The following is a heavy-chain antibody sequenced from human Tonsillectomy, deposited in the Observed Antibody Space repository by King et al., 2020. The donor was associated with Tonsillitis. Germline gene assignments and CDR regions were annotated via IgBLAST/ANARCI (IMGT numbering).Heavy chain of an antibody. V-gene: IGHV2-70*11. CDR3: ARSLKLRYFDWGWFDP. Sequence: TLKESGPALVKPTQTLTLTCTFSGFSLSTSGMCVSWIRQPPGKALEWLARIDWDDDKYYSKSLKTRLTISKDTSKNQVVLTMTNMDPVDTATYYCARSLKLRYFDWGWFDPWGQGTLVTVSS. CDR1: GFSLSTSGMC. CDR2: IDWDDDK. D-gene: IGHD3-9*01. J-gene: IGHJ5*02.